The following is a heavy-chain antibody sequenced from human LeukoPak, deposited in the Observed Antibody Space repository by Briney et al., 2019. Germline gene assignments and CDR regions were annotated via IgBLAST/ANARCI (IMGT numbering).Heavy chain of an antibody. V-gene: IGHV3-9*01. D-gene: IGHD3-22*01. Sequence: GGSLRLSCAASGFTFDDYAMHWVRQAPGKGLEWVSGISWNSGSIGYADSVKGRFTISRDNAKNSLYLQMNSLRAEDTALYYCAKDMIVGPTTHAFDIWGQGTMVTVSS. J-gene: IGHJ3*02. CDR3: AKDMIVGPTTHAFDI. CDR1: GFTFDDYA. CDR2: ISWNSGSI.